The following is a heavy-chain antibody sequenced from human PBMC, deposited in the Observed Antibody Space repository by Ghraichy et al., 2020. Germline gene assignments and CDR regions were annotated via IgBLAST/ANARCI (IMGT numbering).Heavy chain of an antibody. D-gene: IGHD6-13*01. CDR3: ARQVPRYSRVSGGYYYGMDV. Sequence: SETLSLTCTVSGDSISSYYWSWIRQPPGKGLEWIGYIYYSGSTNYNPSLKSRVTISVDTSKNQFSLKLSSVTAADTAVYYCARQVPRYSRVSGGYYYGMDVWGPGTTVTVSS. J-gene: IGHJ6*02. CDR2: IYYSGST. CDR1: GDSISSYY. V-gene: IGHV4-59*08.